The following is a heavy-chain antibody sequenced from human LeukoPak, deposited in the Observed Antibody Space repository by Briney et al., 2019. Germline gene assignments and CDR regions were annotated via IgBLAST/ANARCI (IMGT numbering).Heavy chain of an antibody. CDR2: IRHDDSNK. D-gene: IGHD6-19*01. J-gene: IGHJ4*03. V-gene: IGHV3-30*02. Sequence: TGGSLRLSCAASGFTFSNYGMHWVRQAPGKGLEWLAFIRHDDSNKIYADSKQGRLTISRDNSKNTLYLQMNSLRVEDTAVYYCARTLTVAGIGSFDYWGQGTLVTVSS. CDR3: ARTLTVAGIGSFDY. CDR1: GFTFSNYG.